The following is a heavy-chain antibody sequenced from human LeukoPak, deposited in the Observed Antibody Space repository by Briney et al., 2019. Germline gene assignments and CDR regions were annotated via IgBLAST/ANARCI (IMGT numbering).Heavy chain of an antibody. Sequence: GGSLRLSCAASGFTFSSYGMHWVRQAPGKGLEWVAFIRYDGSNKYYADSVKGRFTISRDNSKNTLYLQMNSLRAEDTAVYYCATEPSYCSSTSCYPGVMNWFDPWGQGTLVTVSS. J-gene: IGHJ5*02. D-gene: IGHD2-2*01. CDR2: IRYDGSNK. CDR1: GFTFSSYG. V-gene: IGHV3-30*02. CDR3: ATEPSYCSSTSCYPGVMNWFDP.